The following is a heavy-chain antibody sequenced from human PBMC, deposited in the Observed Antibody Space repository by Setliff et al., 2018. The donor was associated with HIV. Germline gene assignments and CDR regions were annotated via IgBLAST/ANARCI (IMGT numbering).Heavy chain of an antibody. CDR3: ARGIDNFWSGYVR. V-gene: IGHV4-59*11. D-gene: IGHD3-3*01. Sequence: SETLSLTCTVSGGSMNIHYWSWIRQPPGKGLEWIGSIYYSGSTNYNPSLKSRVTISVDTSKNQFSLKLTSVTPADTAVYYCARGIDNFWSGYVRWGQGTLVTVSS. J-gene: IGHJ4*02. CDR1: GGSMNIHY. CDR2: IYYSGST.